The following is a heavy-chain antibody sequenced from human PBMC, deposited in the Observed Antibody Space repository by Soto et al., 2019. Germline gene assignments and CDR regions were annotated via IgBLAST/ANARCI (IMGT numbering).Heavy chain of an antibody. D-gene: IGHD6-13*01. V-gene: IGHV3-23*01. CDR2: ISGSGGST. CDR1: GFTFSSYA. CDR3: AKDLRAAAGYYYYYYGMDV. J-gene: IGHJ6*02. Sequence: GGSLRLSXAASGFTFSSYAMSWVRQAPGKGLEWVSAISGSGGSTYYADSVKGRFTISRDNSKNTLYLQMNSLRAEDTAVYYCAKDLRAAAGYYYYYYGMDVWGQGTTVTVSS.